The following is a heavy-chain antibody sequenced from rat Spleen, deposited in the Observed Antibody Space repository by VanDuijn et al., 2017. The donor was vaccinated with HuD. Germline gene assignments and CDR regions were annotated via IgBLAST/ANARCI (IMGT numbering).Heavy chain of an antibody. V-gene: IGHV5-31*01. D-gene: IGHD1-11*01. CDR3: TRDRYGGSAYNWFAY. CDR1: GFTFNNYW. CDR2: ITNTGGST. J-gene: IGHJ3*01. Sequence: EVQLVESGGGLVQPGRSLKLSCVASGFTFNNYWMTWIRQAPGKGLEWVASITNTGGSTYYPDSVKGRFTISRDIAENTLYLQMNSLRSEDTATYYCTRDRYGGSAYNWFAYWGQGTLVTVSS.